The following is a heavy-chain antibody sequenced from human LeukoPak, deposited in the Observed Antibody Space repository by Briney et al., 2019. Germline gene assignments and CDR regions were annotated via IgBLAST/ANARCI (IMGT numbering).Heavy chain of an antibody. J-gene: IGHJ5*02. D-gene: IGHD3-16*02. V-gene: IGHV4-34*01. Sequence: PSETLSLTCAVYGGSFSGYYWSWIRQPPGKGLEWIGEINHSGSTNYNPSLKSRVTISVDTSKNQFSLKLSSVTAADTAVYYCARDGYDYVWRSYRYTGIWFDPWGQGTLVTVSS. CDR1: GGSFSGYY. CDR3: ARDGYDYVWRSYRYTGIWFDP. CDR2: INHSGST.